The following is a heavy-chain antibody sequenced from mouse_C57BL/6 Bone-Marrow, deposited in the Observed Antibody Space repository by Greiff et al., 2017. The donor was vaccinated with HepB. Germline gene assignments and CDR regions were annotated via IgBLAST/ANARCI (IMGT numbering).Heavy chain of an antibody. Sequence: VQLQQSGPELVKPGASVKISCKASGYSFTYYNMNWVKQSNGRSLEWIGVINPNYGTTSYNQNFKGKATLTVDQSSSTAYMQLISLKSEDSAVYYCARRDNYSNYEFAYWGQGTLVTVST. J-gene: IGHJ3*01. CDR3: ARRDNYSNYEFAY. V-gene: IGHV1-39*01. D-gene: IGHD2-5*01. CDR2: INPNYGTT. CDR1: GYSFTYYN.